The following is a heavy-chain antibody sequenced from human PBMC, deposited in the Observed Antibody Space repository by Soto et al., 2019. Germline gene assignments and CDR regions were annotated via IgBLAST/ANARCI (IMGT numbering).Heavy chain of an antibody. J-gene: IGHJ6*02. CDR2: ITGSGAST. Sequence: DVQVLESGGGLVQPGGSLRLTCATSGFTFNSYAIYWVRQAPGTGLEWVSAITGSGASTYYAESVRGRFTISRDNSKNTVFLQIHNLRAEDTARYYCAKDLQGEGFASYGMGVWGQGTTVSVSS. CDR1: GFTFNSYA. CDR3: AKDLQGEGFASYGMGV. D-gene: IGHD1-26*01. V-gene: IGHV3-23*01.